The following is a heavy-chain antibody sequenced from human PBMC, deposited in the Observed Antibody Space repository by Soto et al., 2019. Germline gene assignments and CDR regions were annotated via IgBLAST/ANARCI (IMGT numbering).Heavy chain of an antibody. D-gene: IGHD3-16*01. CDR2: IYYSGST. Sequence: PWETLSVTCTVSGGSISSGDSYWSWIRQSPGKGLEWIGYIYYSGSTYYNPSLRSRVTISVDTSKNQFSLKLNSVTAADTAVYFCAREGAASHSYYYGTDVWGQGTTVTVSS. CDR3: AREGAASHSYYYGTDV. V-gene: IGHV4-30-4*01. CDR1: GGSISSGDSY. J-gene: IGHJ6*02.